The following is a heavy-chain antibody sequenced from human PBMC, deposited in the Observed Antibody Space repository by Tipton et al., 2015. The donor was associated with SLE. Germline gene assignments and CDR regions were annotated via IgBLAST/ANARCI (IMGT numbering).Heavy chain of an antibody. CDR1: GGSISTYY. Sequence: TLSLTCTFSGGSISTYYWSWIRQPPRKGLEWIGYIHYSGSTNYNPSLKSRVIISVDTSKNQFSLEVTSVTTADTAVYYCVRDSGAYGGNPEAFDIWGQGTMVTVSS. CDR3: VRDSGAYGGNPEAFDI. CDR2: IHYSGST. J-gene: IGHJ3*02. D-gene: IGHD4-23*01. V-gene: IGHV4-59*01.